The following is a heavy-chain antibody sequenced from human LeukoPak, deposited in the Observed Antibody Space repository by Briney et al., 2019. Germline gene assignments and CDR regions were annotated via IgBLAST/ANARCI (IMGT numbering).Heavy chain of an antibody. CDR2: IYPGDSDT. CDR1: GYSFTSYW. J-gene: IGHJ2*01. D-gene: IGHD4-17*01. CDR3: ARQEARGDYVLYWYFDL. Sequence: GESLKISCKGSGYSFTSYWIGWVRQMPGKGLEWMGIIYPGDSDTRYSPSFQGQVTISADKSISTAYLQWSSLKASDTAMYYCARQEARGDYVLYWYFDLWGRGTLVTVSS. V-gene: IGHV5-51*01.